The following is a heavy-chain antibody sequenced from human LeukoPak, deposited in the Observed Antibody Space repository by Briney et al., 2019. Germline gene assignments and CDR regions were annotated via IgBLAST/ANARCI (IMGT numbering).Heavy chain of an antibody. V-gene: IGHV3-15*04. CDR2: ESKTDGGTT. D-gene: IGHD3-3*01. J-gene: IGHJ4*02. Sequence: ESKTDGGTTDYAAPVKGRFTISRDDSKNTLYLQMNSLKTEDTAVYHCTTDRSLRFLEWFSPYFDYWGQGTLVTVSS. CDR3: TTDRSLRFLEWFSPYFDY.